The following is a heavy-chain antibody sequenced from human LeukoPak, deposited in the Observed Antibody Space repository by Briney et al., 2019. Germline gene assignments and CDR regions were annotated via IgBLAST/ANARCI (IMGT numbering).Heavy chain of an antibody. Sequence: ASVKVSCKTSGYTFSTYGITWVRQGPGQELEWLGWISGNNTKTNYAQKVQDRITMTTDTSISTAYMELRSLTSDDTAVYYCARSFYSLHAFDMWGQGTMITVSS. D-gene: IGHD2-15*01. CDR1: GYTFSTYG. CDR2: ISGNNTKT. CDR3: ARSFYSLHAFDM. V-gene: IGHV1-18*01. J-gene: IGHJ3*02.